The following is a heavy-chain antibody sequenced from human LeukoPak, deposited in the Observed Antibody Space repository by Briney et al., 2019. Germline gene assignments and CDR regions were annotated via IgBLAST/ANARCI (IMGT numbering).Heavy chain of an antibody. D-gene: IGHD3-22*01. CDR3: ATSWGYYDSSGYYNDY. CDR1: GYTFTSYY. V-gene: IGHV1-46*01. CDR2: INPSGGST. J-gene: IGHJ4*02. Sequence: ASVKVSCKASGYTFTSYYMHWVRQAPGQGLEWMGIINPSGGSTSYAQKFQGRVTMTRDTSTSTVYMELSSLRSEDTAVYYCATSWGYYDSSGYYNDYWGQGTLVTVSS.